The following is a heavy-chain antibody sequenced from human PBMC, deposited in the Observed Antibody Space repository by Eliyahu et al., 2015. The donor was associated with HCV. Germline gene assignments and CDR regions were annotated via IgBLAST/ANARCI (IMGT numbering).Heavy chain of an antibody. Sequence: QLQLQESGPGLVKPSETLSLTCTASGGSIXSSSXYWGWXRXPPGKGVGWIGSVYYSGSTYYNPSLKSRVTISVDTSKNQFSLKLSSVTAADTAVYYCARLIRKAGVEDGYNSEVVYCFDYWGQGTLVTVSS. V-gene: IGHV4-39*01. CDR1: GGSIXSSSXY. CDR2: VYYSGST. J-gene: IGHJ4*02. CDR3: ARLIRKAGVEDGYNSEVVYCFDY. D-gene: IGHD5-24*01.